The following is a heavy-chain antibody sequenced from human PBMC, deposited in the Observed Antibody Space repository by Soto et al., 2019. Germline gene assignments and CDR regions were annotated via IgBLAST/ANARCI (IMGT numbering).Heavy chain of an antibody. CDR2: MNPNSGNT. CDR3: ARTVVPAAMEGHNWFDP. CDR1: GYTFTSYD. J-gene: IGHJ5*02. Sequence: ASVKVSCKASGYTFTSYDVNWVRQATGQGLEWMGWMNPNSGNTNYAQKLQGRVTMTTDTSTSTAYMELRSLRSDDTAVYYCARTVVPAAMEGHNWFDPWGQGTLVTVSS. V-gene: IGHV1-18*01. D-gene: IGHD2-2*01.